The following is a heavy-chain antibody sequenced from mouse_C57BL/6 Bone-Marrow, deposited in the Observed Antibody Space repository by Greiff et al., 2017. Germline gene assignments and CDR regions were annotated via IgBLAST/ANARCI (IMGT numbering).Heavy chain of an antibody. V-gene: IGHV5-4*01. CDR2: ISDGGSYT. CDR3: ARDSPGGYYGFAY. Sequence: EVQRVESGGGLVKPGGSLKLSCAASGFTFSSYAMSWVRQTPEKRLEWVATISDGGSYTYYPDNVKGRFTISRDNAKNNLYLQMSHLKSEDTAMYYCARDSPGGYYGFAYWGQGTLVTVSA. D-gene: IGHD1-1*01. J-gene: IGHJ3*01. CDR1: GFTFSSYA.